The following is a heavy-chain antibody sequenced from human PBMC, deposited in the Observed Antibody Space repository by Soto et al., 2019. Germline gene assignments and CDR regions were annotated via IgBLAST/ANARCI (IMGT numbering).Heavy chain of an antibody. D-gene: IGHD6-13*01. J-gene: IGHJ4*03. Sequence: GASVKVSCKASGSTFTSSAVQWVRQARGQRLEWIGWIVVGSGNTNYAQKFQERVTITRDMSTSTAYMELSSLRSEDTAVYYCAADSALSSPNYWGQGTMVTVSS. CDR1: GSTFTSSA. V-gene: IGHV1-58*01. CDR2: IVVGSGNT. CDR3: AADSALSSPNY.